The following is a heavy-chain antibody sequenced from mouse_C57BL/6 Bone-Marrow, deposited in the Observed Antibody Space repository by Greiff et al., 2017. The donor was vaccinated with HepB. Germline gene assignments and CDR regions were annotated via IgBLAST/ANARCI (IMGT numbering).Heavy chain of an antibody. CDR3: ARDDDYDWYFDD. CDR1: GFTFSSYA. Sequence: EVQLVESGGGLVKPGGSLKLSCAASGFTFSSYAMSWVRQTPEKRLEWVATISDGGSYTYYPDNVKGRFTISRDNAKNNLYLQMSHLKSEDTAMYYCARDDDYDWYFDDWGTGTTVTVSS. J-gene: IGHJ1*03. CDR2: ISDGGSYT. V-gene: IGHV5-4*01. D-gene: IGHD2-4*01.